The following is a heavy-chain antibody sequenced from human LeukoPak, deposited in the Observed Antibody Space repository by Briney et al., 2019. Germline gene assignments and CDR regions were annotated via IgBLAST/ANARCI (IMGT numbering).Heavy chain of an antibody. CDR3: AREGGYDGDYAWYY. J-gene: IGHJ4*02. CDR2: IIPIFGTA. Sequence: SVKVSCKASGGTFSSYAISWVRQAPGQGLEWMGGIIPIFGTANYAQKFQGRVTVTADESTSTAYMELSSLRSEDTAVYYCAREGGYDGDYAWYYWGQGTLVTVSS. D-gene: IGHD4-17*01. CDR1: GGTFSSYA. V-gene: IGHV1-69*01.